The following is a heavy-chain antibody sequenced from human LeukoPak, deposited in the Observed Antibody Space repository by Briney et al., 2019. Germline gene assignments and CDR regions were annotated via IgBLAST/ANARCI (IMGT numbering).Heavy chain of an antibody. Sequence: PGGSLRLSCAASGFTFSSYAMSWVRQAPGKGLEWVSAISGSGGSTYYADSVKGRFTTSRDNSKNTLYLQMNSLRAEDTAVYYCAKAFDDILTGYYCGFDYWGQGTLVTVSS. CDR2: ISGSGGST. CDR1: GFTFSSYA. J-gene: IGHJ4*02. D-gene: IGHD3-9*01. V-gene: IGHV3-23*01. CDR3: AKAFDDILTGYYCGFDY.